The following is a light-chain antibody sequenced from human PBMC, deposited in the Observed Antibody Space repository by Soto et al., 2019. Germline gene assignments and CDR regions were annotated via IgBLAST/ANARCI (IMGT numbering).Light chain of an antibody. CDR3: SAYTSSSIVI. CDR2: GVS. Sequence: QSALTQPASVSGSPGQSITISCTGTRSDLDDFQYVSWYQQHPGKAPKLTIYGVSNRPSGVSNRFSGSKSGNTASLTISGLQTDDEADYYCSAYTSSSIVIFGGGTKLTVL. J-gene: IGLJ2*01. V-gene: IGLV2-14*03. CDR1: RSDLDDFQY.